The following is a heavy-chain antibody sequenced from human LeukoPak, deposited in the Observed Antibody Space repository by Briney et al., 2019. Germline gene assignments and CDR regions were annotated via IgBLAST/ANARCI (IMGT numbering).Heavy chain of an antibody. Sequence: GGSLRLSCAASGLTVSTNYMTWVRQAPGKGLEWVSIIHSDGSTYYADSVKGRFTISRDNYKNTLYLQMNSLRGEDTAMYYCARDLDYFDSSGSHRRRNYFDYWSQGTLVTVSS. D-gene: IGHD3-22*01. V-gene: IGHV3-53*01. J-gene: IGHJ4*02. CDR1: GLTVSTNY. CDR2: IHSDGST. CDR3: ARDLDYFDSSGSHRRRNYFDY.